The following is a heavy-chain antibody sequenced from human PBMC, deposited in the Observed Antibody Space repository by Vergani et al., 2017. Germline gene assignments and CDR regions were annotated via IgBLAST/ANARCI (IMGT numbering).Heavy chain of an antibody. D-gene: IGHD1-26*01. J-gene: IGHJ4*02. CDR1: GFTFDDYA. CDR2: ISWNSGSI. Sequence: EVQLVESGGGLVQPGRSLRLSCAASGFTFDDYAMHWVRQAPGKGLEWVSGISWNSGSIGYADSVKGRFTISRDNAKSSLYLQMNSLRAEDTALYYCAKDSPRYSGSYYGYFDYWGQGTLVTVSS. CDR3: AKDSPRYSGSYYGYFDY. V-gene: IGHV3-9*01.